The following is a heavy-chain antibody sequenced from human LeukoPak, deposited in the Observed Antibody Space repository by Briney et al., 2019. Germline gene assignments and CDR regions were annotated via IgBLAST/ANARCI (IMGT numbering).Heavy chain of an antibody. J-gene: IGHJ4*02. V-gene: IGHV3-48*01. D-gene: IGHD3-3*01. CDR3: ARGFKVSRYDLIGY. CDR1: GFTFSSYS. Sequence: SGGSLRLSCAASGFTFSSYSMNWVRQAPGKGLEWVSYISSSSSTIYYADSVKGRFTISRDNAKNSLYLQMNSLRAEDTAVYYCARGFKVSRYDLIGYWGQGTLVTVSS. CDR2: ISSSSSTI.